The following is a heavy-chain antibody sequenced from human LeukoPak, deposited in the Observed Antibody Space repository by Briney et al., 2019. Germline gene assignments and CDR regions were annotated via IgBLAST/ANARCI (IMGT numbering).Heavy chain of an antibody. CDR3: ARAPSEIGGYYPEYFRH. J-gene: IGHJ1*01. V-gene: IGHV3-74*01. D-gene: IGHD3-22*01. Sequence: GGCLRLSCAASGFTFSTYWMHWVRQAPGKGLVWVSRIKSDGGTNYTDSVKGRFTISRDNAKKTVSLQMNSLRPEDTGVYYCARAPSEIGGYYPEYFRHWGQGTLVTLLS. CDR2: IKSDGGT. CDR1: GFTFSTYW.